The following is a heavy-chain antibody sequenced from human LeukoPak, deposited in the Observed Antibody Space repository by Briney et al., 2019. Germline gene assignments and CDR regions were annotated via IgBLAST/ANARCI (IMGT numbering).Heavy chain of an antibody. CDR3: AKGRGSTSIYDY. CDR2: ISDSGGST. J-gene: IGHJ4*02. V-gene: IGHV3-23*01. CDR1: GFTFSSNA. D-gene: IGHD2-2*01. Sequence: GGSLRLSCAASGFTFSSNAISWVRQAPGKGLEWVSFISDSGGSTYYADSAKGRFAISRDNSKNTLYLQMNSLRDEDTAAYYCAKGRGSTSIYDYWGQRTLVTVSS.